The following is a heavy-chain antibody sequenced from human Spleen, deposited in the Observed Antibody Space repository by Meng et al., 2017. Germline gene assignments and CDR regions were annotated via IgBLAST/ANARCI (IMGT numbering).Heavy chain of an antibody. V-gene: IGHV4-34*01. D-gene: IGHD4-11*01. CDR1: GGSFSDYY. J-gene: IGHJ4*02. CDR3: ARGPTTMAHDFDY. Sequence: QAHLQQGGAGLLKSSETLSLTGVVSGGSFSDYYWSWIRQPPGKGLEWIGEINHSGSTNYNPSLESRATISVDTSQNNLSLKLSSVTAADSAVYYCARGPTTMAHDFDYWGQGTLVTVSS. CDR2: INHSGST.